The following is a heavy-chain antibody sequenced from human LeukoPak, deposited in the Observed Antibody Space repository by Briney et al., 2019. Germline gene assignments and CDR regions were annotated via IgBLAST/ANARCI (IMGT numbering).Heavy chain of an antibody. J-gene: IGHJ4*02. V-gene: IGHV3-15*01. Sequence: GGSLRLSCAASGFTFSNAWMSWVRQAPGKGLEWVDRIKSKTDGGTTDYAASVKGRFTISRDDSKNTLYLQMNSLKTEDTAVYYCTTLAAGSYWGQGTLVTVSS. CDR1: GFTFSNAW. D-gene: IGHD6-13*01. CDR3: TTLAAGSY. CDR2: IKSKTDGGTT.